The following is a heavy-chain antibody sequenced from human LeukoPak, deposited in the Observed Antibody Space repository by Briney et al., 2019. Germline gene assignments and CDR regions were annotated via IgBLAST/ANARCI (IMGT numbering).Heavy chain of an antibody. D-gene: IGHD5-18*01. V-gene: IGHV3-53*01. CDR3: ARDRGYSYPT. CDR1: GFTVSSNY. CDR2: THNGGTT. Sequence: PGGSLTLYCAASGFTVSSNYMSWVRQAPGKGLEWVSITHNGGTTYYADSVKGRFTVSRDNSKNTLYLQMNSLRAEDTAVYYCARDRGYSYPTWGQGTLVTVSS. J-gene: IGHJ5*02.